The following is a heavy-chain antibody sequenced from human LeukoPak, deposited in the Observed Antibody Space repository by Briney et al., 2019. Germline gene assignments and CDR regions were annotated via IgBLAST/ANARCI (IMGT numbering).Heavy chain of an antibody. Sequence: SETLSLTCTVSGGSISSSSYYSGWIRQPPGKGLEWFGSIYYSGSTYYNPSLKSRVTISVDTSKNQFSLKLSSVTAADTAVYYCASGIQLCTYWGQGTLVTVSS. CDR3: ASGIQLCTY. J-gene: IGHJ4*02. CDR1: GGSISSSSYY. D-gene: IGHD5-18*01. V-gene: IGHV4-39*01. CDR2: IYYSGST.